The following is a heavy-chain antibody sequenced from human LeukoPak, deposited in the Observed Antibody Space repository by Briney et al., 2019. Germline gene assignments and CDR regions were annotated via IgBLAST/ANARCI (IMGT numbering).Heavy chain of an antibody. Sequence: VASVKVSCKASGYTFTSYGISWVRQAPGQGLEWMGWISAYNGNTNYAQKLQGRVTMTTDTSTSTAYMELRSLRSDDTAVYYCARVPDYDFWSGYSNWFDPWGQGTLVTVSS. D-gene: IGHD3-3*01. CDR1: GYTFTSYG. CDR3: ARVPDYDFWSGYSNWFDP. CDR2: ISAYNGNT. V-gene: IGHV1-18*01. J-gene: IGHJ5*02.